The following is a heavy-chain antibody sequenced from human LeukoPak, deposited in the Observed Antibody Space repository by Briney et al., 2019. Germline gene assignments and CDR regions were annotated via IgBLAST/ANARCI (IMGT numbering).Heavy chain of an antibody. J-gene: IGHJ5*02. Sequence: PGGSPRLSCAASGFTVSSSPINWVRQAPGRGLEWVSVIYSGGNTFYADSVKGRFTISRHNSENTLYLQMNSLSADDTAVYYCVRLMGSGWFDPWGQGTLVTVFS. CDR3: VRLMGSGWFDP. V-gene: IGHV3-53*04. CDR1: GFTVSSSP. D-gene: IGHD1-26*01. CDR2: IYSGGNT.